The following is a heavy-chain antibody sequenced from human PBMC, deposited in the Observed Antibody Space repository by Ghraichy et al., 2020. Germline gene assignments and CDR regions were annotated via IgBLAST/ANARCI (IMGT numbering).Heavy chain of an antibody. J-gene: IGHJ4*02. V-gene: IGHV3-23*01. CDR3: AKVGVMLSTSPFGYFDY. Sequence: GGSLRLSCAASGFTFSGYAMSWVRQAPGKGLEWVSAISGSGGSTYYADSVKGRFTISRDNSKNTLYLQMNSLRAEDTAVYYCAKVGVMLSTSPFGYFDYWGQGTLVTVSS. CDR1: GFTFSGYA. CDR2: ISGSGGST. D-gene: IGHD2-2*01.